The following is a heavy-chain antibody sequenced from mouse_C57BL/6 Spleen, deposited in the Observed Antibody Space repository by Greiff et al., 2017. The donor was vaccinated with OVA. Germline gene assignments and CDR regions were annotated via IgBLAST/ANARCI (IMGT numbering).Heavy chain of an antibody. CDR2: IDPETGGT. CDR1: GYTFTDYE. V-gene: IGHV1-15*01. D-gene: IGHD1-1*01. J-gene: IGHJ2*01. Sequence: VKLMESGAELVRPGASVTLSCKASGYTFTDYEMHWVKQTPVHGLEWIGAIDPETGGTAYNQKFKGKAILTADKSSSTAYMELRSLTSEDSAVYYCTRWGTTVVAEYYFDYWGQGTTLTVSS. CDR3: TRWGTTVVAEYYFDY.